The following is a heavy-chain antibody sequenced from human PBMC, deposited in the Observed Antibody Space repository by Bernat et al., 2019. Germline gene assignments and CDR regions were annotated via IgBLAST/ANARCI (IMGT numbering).Heavy chain of an antibody. Sequence: VQLVESGGGLVKPAGSLRLSCTASGFTFSNAWMNWVRQAPGKGLEWVGRIKSKSDGGTTDYAAPVKGRFTISRDDSKNTLYLQMNSLKTEDTAVYYCTTKYTATVNTPTFDYWGQGTLVTVSS. D-gene: IGHD4-11*01. CDR1: GFTFSNAW. J-gene: IGHJ4*02. CDR3: TTKYTATVNTPTFDY. V-gene: IGHV3-15*07. CDR2: IKSKSDGGTT.